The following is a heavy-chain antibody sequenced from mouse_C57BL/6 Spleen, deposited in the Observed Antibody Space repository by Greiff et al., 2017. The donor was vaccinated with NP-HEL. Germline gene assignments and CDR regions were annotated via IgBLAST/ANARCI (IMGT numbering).Heavy chain of an antibody. CDR2: ISGGGGNT. CDR1: GFTFSSYT. J-gene: IGHJ2*01. CDR3: ARPDDYDGVDY. D-gene: IGHD2-4*01. V-gene: IGHV5-9*01. Sequence: EVKLVESGGGLVKPGGSLKLSCAASGFTFSSYTMSWVRQTPEKRLEWVATISGGGGNTYYPDSVKGRFTISRDNAKNTLYLQMSSLRSEDTASYYCARPDDYDGVDYWGQGTTLTVSS.